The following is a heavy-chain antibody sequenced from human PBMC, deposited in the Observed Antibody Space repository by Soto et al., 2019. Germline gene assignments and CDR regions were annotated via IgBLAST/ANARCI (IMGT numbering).Heavy chain of an antibody. D-gene: IGHD1-1*01. Sequence: QVQLQETGPGLVKPSQPLSLICSVSGGSLSSGSVGSYCPWIRHHPGKGLEWIGYIYYSGTTYYNPSLKSRPTLSWDTSENQFSLELSSVTAADTAIYFCASGHDAYKVRYWGQGTLVTCSS. CDR2: IYYSGTT. CDR3: ASGHDAYKVRY. V-gene: IGHV4-31*03. CDR1: GGSLSSGSVGSY. J-gene: IGHJ4*02.